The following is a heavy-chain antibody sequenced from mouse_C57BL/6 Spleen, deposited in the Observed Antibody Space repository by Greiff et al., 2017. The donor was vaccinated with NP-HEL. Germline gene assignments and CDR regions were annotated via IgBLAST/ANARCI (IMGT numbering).Heavy chain of an antibody. V-gene: IGHV1-69*01. D-gene: IGHD4-1*01. J-gene: IGHJ2*01. CDR1: GYTFTSYW. CDR3: ARGSVLTYFDY. Sequence: QVQLQQPGAELVMPGASVKLSCKASGYTFTSYWMHWVKQRPGQGLEWIGEIDPSDSYTNYNQKFKGKSTLTVDISSSTAYMQLSSLTSEDSAVYYCARGSVLTYFDYWGQGTTLTVSS. CDR2: IDPSDSYT.